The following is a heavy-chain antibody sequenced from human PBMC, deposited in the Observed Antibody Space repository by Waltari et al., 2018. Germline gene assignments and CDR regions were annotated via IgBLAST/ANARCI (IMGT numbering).Heavy chain of an antibody. CDR2: INPNSGGT. Sequence: QVQLVQSGAEVKKPGASVKVSCKASGYPLPGYSMHWVRTGPGQGLEWMGWINPNSGGTNYAQKFQGRVTMTRDTSISTAYMELSRLRSDDTAVYYCARARGEGRLLHFDYWGQGTLVTVSS. CDR3: ARARGEGRLLHFDY. CDR1: GYPLPGYS. V-gene: IGHV1-2*02. D-gene: IGHD2-15*01. J-gene: IGHJ4*02.